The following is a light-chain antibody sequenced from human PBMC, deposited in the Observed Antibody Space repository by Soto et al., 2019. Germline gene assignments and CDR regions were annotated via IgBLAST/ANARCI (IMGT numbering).Light chain of an antibody. CDR2: GAS. Sequence: EIVMTPSPATLSVSPGERATLSCRASQSVSSNLAWYQQKPGQAPRLLIYGASTRATGIPARFSGSGSGTDFTLTISSLEPEDFAVYYCQQRSNWPLTFGGGTKGDIK. CDR3: QQRSNWPLT. J-gene: IGKJ4*01. V-gene: IGKV3-15*01. CDR1: QSVSSN.